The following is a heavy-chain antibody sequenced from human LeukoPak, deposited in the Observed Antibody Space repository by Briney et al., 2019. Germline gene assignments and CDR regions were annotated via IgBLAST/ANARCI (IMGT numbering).Heavy chain of an antibody. J-gene: IGHJ4*02. V-gene: IGHV3-23*01. D-gene: IGHD3-3*01. Sequence: GGSLRLSCAASGFTFSSYAMSWVRQAPGKGLEWVSAISGSGGSTYYADSVKGRFTISRGNSKNTLYLQMNSLRAEDTAVYYCAKPHDSRRHYFDYWGQGTLVTVSS. CDR2: ISGSGGST. CDR1: GFTFSSYA. CDR3: AKPHDSRRHYFDY.